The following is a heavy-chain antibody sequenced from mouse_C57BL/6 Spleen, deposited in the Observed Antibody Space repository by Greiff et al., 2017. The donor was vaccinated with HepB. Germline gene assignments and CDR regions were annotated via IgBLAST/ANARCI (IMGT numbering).Heavy chain of an antibody. D-gene: IGHD1-1*01. CDR3: TRGGSYGAWFAY. Sequence: EVQRVESGEGLVKPGGSLKLSCAASGFTFSSYAMSWVRQTPEKRLEWVAYISSGGDYIYYADTVKGRFTISRDNARNTLYLHMSSLKSEDTAMYYCTRGGSYGAWFAYWGQGTLVTVSA. CDR2: ISSGGDYI. J-gene: IGHJ3*01. CDR1: GFTFSSYA. V-gene: IGHV5-9-1*02.